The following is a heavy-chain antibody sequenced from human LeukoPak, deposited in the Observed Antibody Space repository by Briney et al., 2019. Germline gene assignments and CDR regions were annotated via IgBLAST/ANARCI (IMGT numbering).Heavy chain of an antibody. CDR2: ISSSSSYI. J-gene: IGHJ4*02. CDR3: ARERAGPDY. CDR1: GFTFSSYS. V-gene: IGHV3-21*01. Sequence: GGSLRLSCAASGFTFSSYSMNWVRQAPGKGLELVSSISSSSSYIYYADSVNGRFTISRDNAKQSLYLQMNSLRAEDTAVYYCARERAGPDYWGQGTLVTVSS.